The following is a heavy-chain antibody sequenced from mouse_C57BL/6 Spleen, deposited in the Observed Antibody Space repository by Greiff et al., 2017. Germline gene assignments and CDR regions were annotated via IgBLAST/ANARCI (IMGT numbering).Heavy chain of an antibody. J-gene: IGHJ1*03. CDR3: ARAGYGSSGGYFDV. D-gene: IGHD1-1*01. Sequence: VQLKQSGPGLVKPSQSLSLTCSVTGYSITSGYYWNWIRQFPGNKLEWMGYISYDGSNNYNPSLKNRISITRDTSKNQFFLKLNSVTTEDTATYYCARAGYGSSGGYFDVWGTGTTVTVSS. CDR2: ISYDGSN. V-gene: IGHV3-6*01. CDR1: GYSITSGYY.